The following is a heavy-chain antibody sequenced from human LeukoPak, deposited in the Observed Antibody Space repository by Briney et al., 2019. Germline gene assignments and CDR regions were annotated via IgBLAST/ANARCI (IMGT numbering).Heavy chain of an antibody. J-gene: IGHJ4*02. Sequence: GASVKVSCKASGYTFTGYYMHWVRQAPGQGLEWMGWINPNSGGTNYAQKFQGRVTMTRDTSISTAYMELSRLRPDDTAVYYCARGALAVATLPRNYWGQGTLVTVSS. V-gene: IGHV1-2*02. CDR2: INPNSGGT. CDR1: GYTFTGYY. D-gene: IGHD5-12*01. CDR3: ARGALAVATLPRNY.